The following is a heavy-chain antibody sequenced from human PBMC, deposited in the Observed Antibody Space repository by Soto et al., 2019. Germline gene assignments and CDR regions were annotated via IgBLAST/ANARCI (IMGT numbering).Heavy chain of an antibody. CDR3: ARGYCTNGVCPQSYYYYYGMDG. Sequence: ASVKVSCKASGGTFTSYAISWVRQAPGQGLEWMGGIIPVFRTASYAQKFQGRVTITADESTSTAYMELSSLRSEDTAVYYCARGYCTNGVCPQSYYYYYGMDGWGQGTTVTVSS. CDR2: IIPVFRTA. V-gene: IGHV1-69*13. D-gene: IGHD2-8*01. J-gene: IGHJ6*02. CDR1: GGTFTSYA.